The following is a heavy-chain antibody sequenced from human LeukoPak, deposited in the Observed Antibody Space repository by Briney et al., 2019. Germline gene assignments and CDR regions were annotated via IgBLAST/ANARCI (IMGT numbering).Heavy chain of an antibody. CDR3: ARVDLYYDSSGYSQAANDY. Sequence: ASVKVSCKASGYTFTSYYMHWVRQAPGQGLEWMGWVSAYNGATNYAQKFQGRVTMATDTPTRTAYMELRSLRSDDTAVYYCARVDLYYDSSGYSQAANDYWGQGTLVTVSS. J-gene: IGHJ4*02. V-gene: IGHV1-18*04. CDR1: GYTFTSYY. D-gene: IGHD3-22*01. CDR2: VSAYNGAT.